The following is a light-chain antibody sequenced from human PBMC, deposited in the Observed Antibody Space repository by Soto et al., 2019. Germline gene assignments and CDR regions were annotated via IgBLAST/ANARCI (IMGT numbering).Light chain of an antibody. Sequence: EIVMTQSPATLSVSPGERATLSCRASQSVSSNLAWYQQKPGQAPRLLIYGASTRATGIPARFSGSGSGTEFTLTISSLRSEDFAVYYCQQYNYWPPTITFGPGTKVDFK. J-gene: IGKJ3*01. CDR2: GAS. CDR3: QQYNYWPPTIT. CDR1: QSVSSN. V-gene: IGKV3-15*01.